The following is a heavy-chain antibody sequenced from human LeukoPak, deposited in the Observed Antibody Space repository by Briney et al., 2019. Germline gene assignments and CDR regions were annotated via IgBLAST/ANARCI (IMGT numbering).Heavy chain of an antibody. CDR3: AHRQAISTMVRGVIIAGFDY. CDR1: GFSLSTSGVG. J-gene: IGHJ4*02. V-gene: IGHV2-5*02. Sequence: SGPTLVKPTQTLTLTCTFSGFSLSTSGVGVGWIRQPPGKALEWLALIYWDDDKRYSPSLKSRLTITKGTSKNQVVLTMTNMDPVDTATYYCAHRQAISTMVRGVIIAGFDYWGQGTLVTVSS. CDR2: IYWDDDK. D-gene: IGHD3-10*01.